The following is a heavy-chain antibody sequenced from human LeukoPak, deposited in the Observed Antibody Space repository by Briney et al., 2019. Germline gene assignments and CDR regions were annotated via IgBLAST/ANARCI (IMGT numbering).Heavy chain of an antibody. Sequence: RGSLRLSCVTSGFTSTSFAVSWVRHAPGEGLGWVSTIIASGGSTFYADSVARPFTASRDKSKNTLYLHKHSLRVEDTAVYYCAKDEATSGGGLASWGQGTLVSVSS. CDR2: IIASGGST. CDR3: AKDEATSGGGLAS. CDR1: GFTSTSFA. V-gene: IGHV3-23*01. J-gene: IGHJ4*02. D-gene: IGHD3-16*01.